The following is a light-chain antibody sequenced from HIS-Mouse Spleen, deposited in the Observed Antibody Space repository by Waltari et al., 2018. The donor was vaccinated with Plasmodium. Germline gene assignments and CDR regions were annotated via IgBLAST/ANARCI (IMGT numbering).Light chain of an antibody. CDR3: SSYTSSSTLV. V-gene: IGLV2-18*02. CDR1: SSDVGSYNR. CDR2: EVS. Sequence: QSALTQPPSVSGSPGQSVTISCTGTSSDVGSYNRVSWYQQPPGTAPKLMIYEVSNRPKGFPVRFCGSKSGNTASLTISGLQAEDEADYYCSSYTSSSTLVFGGGTKLTVL. J-gene: IGLJ3*02.